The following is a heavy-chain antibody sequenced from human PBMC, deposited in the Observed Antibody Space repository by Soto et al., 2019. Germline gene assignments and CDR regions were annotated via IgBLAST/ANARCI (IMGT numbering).Heavy chain of an antibody. Sequence: QVQLQQWGAGLLKPSETLSLTCAVYGGSFSGYYWSWIRQPPGKGLEWIGEINHSGSTNYNPSLKSRVTISVDTSKNQFSRKLSSVTAADTAVYYCARGRRYYYGSGSPDYWGQGTLVTVSS. V-gene: IGHV4-34*01. D-gene: IGHD3-10*01. CDR3: ARGRRYYYGSGSPDY. CDR1: GGSFSGYY. CDR2: INHSGST. J-gene: IGHJ4*02.